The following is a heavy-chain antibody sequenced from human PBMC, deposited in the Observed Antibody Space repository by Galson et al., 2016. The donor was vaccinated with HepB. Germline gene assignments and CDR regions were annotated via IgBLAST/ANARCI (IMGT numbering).Heavy chain of an antibody. CDR3: ARLEFCGFEALD. D-gene: IGHD5-12*01. Sequence: SETLSLTCTVSGGSISSSDYYWGWIRQPPGKGLESIGRVYYSGSAYYKPSLKSRATISVDTSKNQFSLKLRSVTAADTAFYYCARLEFCGFEALDWGQGALVTVSS. V-gene: IGHV4-39*01. CDR2: VYYSGSA. J-gene: IGHJ4*02. CDR1: GGSISSSDYY.